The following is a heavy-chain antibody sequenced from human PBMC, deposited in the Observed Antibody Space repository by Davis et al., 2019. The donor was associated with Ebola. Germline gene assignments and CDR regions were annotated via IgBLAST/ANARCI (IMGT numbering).Heavy chain of an antibody. CDR1: GGTFSSYA. Sequence: SVKVSCKASGGTFSSYAISWVRQAPGQGLEWMGGIIPIFGTANYAQKFQGRVTITADESTSTAYMELSSLRSEDTAVYYCARATHDYGDYVAAFDIWGQGTMVTVSS. J-gene: IGHJ3*02. D-gene: IGHD4-17*01. CDR3: ARATHDYGDYVAAFDI. CDR2: IIPIFGTA. V-gene: IGHV1-69*13.